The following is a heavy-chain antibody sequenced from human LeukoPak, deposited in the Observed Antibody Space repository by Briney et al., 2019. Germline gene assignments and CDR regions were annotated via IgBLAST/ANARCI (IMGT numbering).Heavy chain of an antibody. J-gene: IGHJ4*02. CDR2: IHSSGNT. CDR1: GFPVSSDY. V-gene: IGHV3-53*01. Sequence: GGSLRLSCATSGFPVSSDYMSWVRQAPGKGLECVSLIHSSGNTYFADSVKGRFTVSRDNSKNTLYLQMNSLRAEDTAVYYCARDPMITGTWDYWGQGTLVTVSS. D-gene: IGHD1-7*01. CDR3: ARDPMITGTWDY.